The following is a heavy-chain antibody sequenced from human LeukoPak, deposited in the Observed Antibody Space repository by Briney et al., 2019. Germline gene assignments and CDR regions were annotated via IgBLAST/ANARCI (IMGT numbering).Heavy chain of an antibody. CDR1: GGSISSSNW. V-gene: IGHV4-4*02. Sequence: SETLSLTCAVSGGSISSSNWWSWVRQPPGKGLEWIGEIYHSGSTNYNPSLKSRVTISLDTSKNQFSLKLSSVTAADAAVYYCARLRYNWNVCVFDIWGQGTMVTISS. J-gene: IGHJ3*02. CDR2: IYHSGST. CDR3: ARLRYNWNVCVFDI. D-gene: IGHD1-1*01.